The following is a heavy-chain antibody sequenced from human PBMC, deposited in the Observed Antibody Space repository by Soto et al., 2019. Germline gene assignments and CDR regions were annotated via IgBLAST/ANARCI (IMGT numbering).Heavy chain of an antibody. CDR3: VKDAPPKQQLDGSIDC. D-gene: IGHD6-13*01. CDR1: GFTFSTYW. CDR2: IDNDGIST. V-gene: IGHV3-74*01. J-gene: IGHJ4*02. Sequence: GGSLRLSCAASGFTFSTYWMHWVRQVPGKGLVWVSHIDNDGISTTYADSVKGRFTISRDNAKNTLYLQMNSLRAEDTAVYYCVKDAPPKQQLDGSIDCWGREPLVTFSS.